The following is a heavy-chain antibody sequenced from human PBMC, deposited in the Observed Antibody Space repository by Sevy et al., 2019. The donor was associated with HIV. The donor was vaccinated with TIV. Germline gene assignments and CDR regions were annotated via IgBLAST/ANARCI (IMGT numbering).Heavy chain of an antibody. CDR1: GFTFSTYA. V-gene: IGHV3-30*04. CDR3: ASHYYDTTGYYSPLDY. CDR2: ISDDGNNK. J-gene: IGHJ4*02. D-gene: IGHD3-22*01. Sequence: GGSLRLSCTASGFTFSTYAMYWVRQAPGKGLEWVAVISDDGNNKDYADSVKGRFTVSRDNSKNTLYLQMYSLRAEDTAVYYCASHYYDTTGYYSPLDYWGQGTLVTVSS.